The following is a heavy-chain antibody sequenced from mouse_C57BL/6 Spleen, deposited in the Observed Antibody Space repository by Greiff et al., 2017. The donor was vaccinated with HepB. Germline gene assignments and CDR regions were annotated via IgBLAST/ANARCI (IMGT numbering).Heavy chain of an antibody. J-gene: IGHJ2*01. D-gene: IGHD1-1*01. V-gene: IGHV1-39*01. Sequence: EVQLQQSGPELVKPGASVKISCKASGYSFTDYNMNWVKQSNGKSLEWIGVINPNYGTTSYNQKFKGKATLTVDQSSSTAYMQLNSLTSEDSAVYYWARRHYGSSPYYFDYWGQGTTLTVSS. CDR3: ARRHYGSSPYYFDY. CDR1: GYSFTDYN. CDR2: INPNYGTT.